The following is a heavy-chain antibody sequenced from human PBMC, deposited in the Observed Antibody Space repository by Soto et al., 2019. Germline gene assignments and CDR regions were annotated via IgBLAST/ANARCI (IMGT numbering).Heavy chain of an antibody. CDR2: ISPSGSTI. D-gene: IGHD3-9*01. J-gene: IGHJ6*02. V-gene: IGHV3-48*03. CDR3: TRTGRYYKNGLDV. Sequence: ILSCEASGFAFSSYEMNWVRQAPGRGLEWVSNISPSGSTIYYADSVKGRFTISRDNAKNSLSLQMNSLRADDTALYYCTRTGRYYKNGLDVWGHGTTVTV. CDR1: GFAFSSYE.